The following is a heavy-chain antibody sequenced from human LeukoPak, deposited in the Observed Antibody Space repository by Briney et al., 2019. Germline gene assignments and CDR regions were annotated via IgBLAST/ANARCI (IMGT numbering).Heavy chain of an antibody. Sequence: ASVKVCCKASGYTFTSYGISWVRQAPGQWLEWMGWISAYNGNTNYAQKLQGRVTMTTDTSTSTAYMELRSLRSDDTAVYYCARFKEVAYYDFWSGLKDCYYGMDVWGQGTTVTVSS. CDR3: ARFKEVAYYDFWSGLKDCYYGMDV. CDR2: ISAYNGNT. J-gene: IGHJ6*02. D-gene: IGHD3-3*01. V-gene: IGHV1-18*01. CDR1: GYTFTSYG.